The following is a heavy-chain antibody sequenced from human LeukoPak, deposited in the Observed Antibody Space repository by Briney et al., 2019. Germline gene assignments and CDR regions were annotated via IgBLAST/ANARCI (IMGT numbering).Heavy chain of an antibody. Sequence: GGSLRLSCAASGFTFSSYWMHWVRQAPGKGLEWVALISFEGSNKYYVDPVKGRFTISRDNSKNTLSLQMNNLRAEDTAVYYCAKPLATKIIGWRYYGMDVWGQGTTVTVSS. V-gene: IGHV3-30*18. CDR2: ISFEGSNK. D-gene: IGHD2/OR15-2a*01. J-gene: IGHJ6*02. CDR1: GFTFSSYW. CDR3: AKPLATKIIGWRYYGMDV.